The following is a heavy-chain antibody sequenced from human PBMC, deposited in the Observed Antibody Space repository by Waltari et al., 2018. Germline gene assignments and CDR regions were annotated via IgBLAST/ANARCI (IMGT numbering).Heavy chain of an antibody. Sequence: QVQLQQWGAGLLKPSETLSLTCAVYGGSFSGYYWSWIRQPPGKGLEWIGEINHSGSTNYNPSLKSRVTISVDTSKNQFSLKLSSVTAADTAVYYCARGVVPAAPRYYYDMDVWGKGTTVTISS. J-gene: IGHJ6*03. CDR1: GGSFSGYY. V-gene: IGHV4-34*01. D-gene: IGHD2-2*01. CDR2: INHSGST. CDR3: ARGVVPAAPRYYYDMDV.